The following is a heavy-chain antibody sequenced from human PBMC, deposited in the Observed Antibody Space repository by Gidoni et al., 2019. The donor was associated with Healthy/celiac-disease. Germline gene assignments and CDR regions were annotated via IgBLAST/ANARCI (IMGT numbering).Heavy chain of an antibody. J-gene: IGHJ5*02. CDR2: IYHSGST. CDR3: ARVGYYYDASVDP. D-gene: IGHD3-22*01. Sequence: QVQLQESGPGLVKPSGTLSLTCAVSGRSFSSSNWRSWVRQPPGKGLEWIGEIYHSGSTNYNPSLKSRVTISVDKSKNQFSLKLSSVTAADTAVYYCARVGYYYDASVDPWGQGTLVTVSS. CDR1: GRSFSSSNW. V-gene: IGHV4-4*02.